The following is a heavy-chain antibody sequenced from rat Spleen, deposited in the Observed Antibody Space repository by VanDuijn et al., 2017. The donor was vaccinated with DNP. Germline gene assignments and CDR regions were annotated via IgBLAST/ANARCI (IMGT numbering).Heavy chain of an antibody. J-gene: IGHJ3*01. CDR1: GFTFHAYK. CDR3: TRQGHYSGDANWFAY. Sequence: EVQLVESGGGLVQPGRSLKPSCAASGFTFHAYKRAWVPQAPKKGQAWVATISTSGSRTYYPDSVKGRFTISRDDSESSLYLQMDSLKSEDTATYYCTRQGHYSGDANWFAYWGQGTLVTVSS. CDR2: ISTSGSRT. V-gene: IGHV5-7*01. D-gene: IGHD1-1*01.